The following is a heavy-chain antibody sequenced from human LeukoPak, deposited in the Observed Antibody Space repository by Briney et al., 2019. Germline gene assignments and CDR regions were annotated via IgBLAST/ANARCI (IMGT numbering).Heavy chain of an antibody. CDR2: INPNSGGT. J-gene: IGHJ4*02. Sequence: ASVKVSCKASGYTFTGYYMHWVRQAPGQGLEWMGWINPNSGGTNYAQKFQGRVTMTRDTSISTAYMELSRLRSDDTAVYYCARDSHYYGSGNPAYWGQGTLVTVSS. CDR3: ARDSHYYGSGNPAY. CDR1: GYTFTGYY. D-gene: IGHD3-10*01. V-gene: IGHV1-2*02.